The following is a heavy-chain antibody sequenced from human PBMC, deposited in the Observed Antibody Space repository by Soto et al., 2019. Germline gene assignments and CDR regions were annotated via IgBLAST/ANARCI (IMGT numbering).Heavy chain of an antibody. V-gene: IGHV3-30-3*01. J-gene: IGHJ4*02. CDR3: ARAAPGIVVVTEGPFDY. CDR1: GFTFSSYA. CDR2: ISYDGSNK. Sequence: GGSLRLSCAASGFTFSSYAMHWVRQAPGKGLEWVAVISYDGSNKYYADSVKGRFTISRDNSKNTLYLQMNSLRAEDTAVYYCARAAPGIVVVTEGPFDYWGQGTLVTVSS. D-gene: IGHD2-21*02.